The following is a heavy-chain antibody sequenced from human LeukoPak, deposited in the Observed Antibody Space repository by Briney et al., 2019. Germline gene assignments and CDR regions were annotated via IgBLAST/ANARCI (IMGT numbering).Heavy chain of an antibody. CDR2: IYTSGST. D-gene: IGHD6-19*01. V-gene: IGHV4-4*07. J-gene: IGHJ4*02. CDR3: ARGPRTGYSSGWYHFDY. Sequence: PSETLTLTCTVSVRSISRYYWSWMRQPAGKGLEWIGRIYTSGSTNYNPSLKSRVTMSVDTSKNQCSLKLSSVTAADTAVYYCARGPRTGYSSGWYHFDYWGQGTLVTVSS. CDR1: VRSISRYY.